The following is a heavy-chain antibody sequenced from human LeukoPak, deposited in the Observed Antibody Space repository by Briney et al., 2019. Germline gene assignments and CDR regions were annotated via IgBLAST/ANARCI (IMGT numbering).Heavy chain of an antibody. Sequence: GESLKISCKGSGYRFTNYWIGWVRQMPGKGLEWMGIIHPGDSGTRYSPSFQGQVTMSVDESITTAYLQWSSLRASDSAIYCCARGGSYRYGSSDYWGQGTLVTVSS. V-gene: IGHV5-51*01. CDR2: IHPGDSGT. CDR1: GYRFTNYW. CDR3: ARGGSYRYGSSDY. J-gene: IGHJ4*02. D-gene: IGHD5-18*01.